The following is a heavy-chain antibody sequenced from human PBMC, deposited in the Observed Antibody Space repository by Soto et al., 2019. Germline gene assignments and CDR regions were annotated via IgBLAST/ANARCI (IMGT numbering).Heavy chain of an antibody. J-gene: IGHJ4*02. Sequence: GGSLRLSCAASGLTFSSYRMTWVRQAPGKGLEWVSAIGGRGGSTYSADSVKGRFTIPRDNSKNALYLQMTSLRAEDMAVYYCAKDLAAAGQIFDYWGQETLVTVS. D-gene: IGHD6-13*01. CDR1: GLTFSSYR. V-gene: IGHV3-23*01. CDR2: IGGRGGST. CDR3: AKDLAAAGQIFDY.